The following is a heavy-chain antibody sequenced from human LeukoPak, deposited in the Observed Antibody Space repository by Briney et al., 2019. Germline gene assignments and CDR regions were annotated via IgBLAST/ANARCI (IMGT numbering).Heavy chain of an antibody. CDR1: GGSISSYY. D-gene: IGHD2-2*03. CDR3: ARAPLDIVVVPAAIEAGHAFDI. CDR2: IYYSGST. Sequence: PSETLSLTCTVSGGSISSYYWSWIRQPPGKGLEWIGYIYYSGSTNYNPSLKSRVTISVDTSKNQFSLKLSSVTAADTAVYYCARAPLDIVVVPAAIEAGHAFDIWGQGTMVTVSS. J-gene: IGHJ3*02. V-gene: IGHV4-59*01.